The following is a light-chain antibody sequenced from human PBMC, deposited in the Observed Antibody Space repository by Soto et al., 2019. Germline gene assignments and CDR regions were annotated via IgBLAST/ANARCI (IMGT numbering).Light chain of an antibody. CDR3: SSYSISTAYL. J-gene: IGLJ1*01. V-gene: IGLV2-14*01. Sequence: QSALTQPASVSGSPGQSITISCTGTSSDVGGYDYVSWYQLHPGKAPKLMVFEVSNRPSGVSYRFSGSKSGNTASLTISGLQAEDVAVFFCSSYSISTAYLFGSGT. CDR1: SSDVGGYDY. CDR2: EVS.